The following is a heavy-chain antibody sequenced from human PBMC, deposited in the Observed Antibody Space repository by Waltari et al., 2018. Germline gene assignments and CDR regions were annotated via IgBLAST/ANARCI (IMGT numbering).Heavy chain of an antibody. V-gene: IGHV3-48*01. CDR2: ISSSSTI. CDR3: ARGHMIVVVQCAFDI. Sequence: EVQLVESGGGLVQPGGSLRLSCAASGFTFSSYSMNWVRQAPGKGLEWVSYISSSSTIYYADSVKGRFTISRDNAKNSLYLQMNSLRAEDTAVYYCARGHMIVVVQCAFDIWGQGTMVTVSS. J-gene: IGHJ3*02. CDR1: GFTFSSYS. D-gene: IGHD3-22*01.